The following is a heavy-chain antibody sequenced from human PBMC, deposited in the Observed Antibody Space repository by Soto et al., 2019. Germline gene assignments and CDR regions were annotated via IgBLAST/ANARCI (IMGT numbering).Heavy chain of an antibody. CDR3: TRAASRDSIALGWFDP. J-gene: IGHJ5*02. CDR2: ISSNSAYI. CDR1: GFTFRSFT. D-gene: IGHD2-21*01. Sequence: EVQLVESGGGLVKPGGSLRLSCAASGFTFRSFTMNWVRQAPGKGLEWVSTISSNSAYIYYTDALRGRFTISRDNAKNSLHLQMNSLRAEDTAVYYCTRAASRDSIALGWFDPWGPGTLVTVSS. V-gene: IGHV3-21*02.